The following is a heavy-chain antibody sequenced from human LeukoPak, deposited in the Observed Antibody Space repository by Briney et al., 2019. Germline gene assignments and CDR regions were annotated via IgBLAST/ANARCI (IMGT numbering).Heavy chain of an antibody. CDR3: ARATVPPAAYMDYYYYMDV. D-gene: IGHD2-2*01. CDR1: GGTFSSYA. V-gene: IGHV1-69*04. CDR2: IIPILGIT. Sequence: GASVRVSCKASGGTFSSYAISWVRQAPGQGLEWMGRIIPILGITNYAQKFQGRVTITADKSTSTAYMELSSLRSEDTAVYYCARATVPPAAYMDYYYYMDVWGKGTTVTVSS. J-gene: IGHJ6*03.